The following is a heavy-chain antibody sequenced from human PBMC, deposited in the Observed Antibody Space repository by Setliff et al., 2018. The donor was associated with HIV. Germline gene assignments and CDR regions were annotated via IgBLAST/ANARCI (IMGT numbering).Heavy chain of an antibody. D-gene: IGHD2-2*01. CDR1: GFTFSIYT. Sequence: GGSLRLSCAASGFTFSIYTMNWVRQAPGKGLEWVSSLSGDSGGASHYADSVKGRFTISRDNSKNTLHLQMDSLRVEDTAVYYCAQGRTTTWYDMDVWGQGTTVTVSS. V-gene: IGHV3-23*01. CDR2: LSGDSGGAS. CDR3: AQGRTTTWYDMDV. J-gene: IGHJ6*01.